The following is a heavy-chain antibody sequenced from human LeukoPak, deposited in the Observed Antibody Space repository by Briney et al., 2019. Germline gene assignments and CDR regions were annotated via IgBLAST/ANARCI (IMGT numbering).Heavy chain of an antibody. J-gene: IGHJ6*03. CDR1: GFTFSSYA. CDR3: ARGASIAAPYYYYMDV. V-gene: IGHV3-64*01. Sequence: GGSLRLSCAASGFTFSSYAMHWVRQAPGKGLEYVSAISSNGGSTYYANSVKDRFTISRDNSKNTLHLQMGSLRAEDMAVYYCARGASIAAPYYYYMDVWGKGTTVTVSS. CDR2: ISSNGGST. D-gene: IGHD6-6*01.